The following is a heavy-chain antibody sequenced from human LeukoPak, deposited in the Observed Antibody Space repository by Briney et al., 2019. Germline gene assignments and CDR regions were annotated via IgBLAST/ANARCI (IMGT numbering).Heavy chain of an antibody. D-gene: IGHD6-13*01. Sequence: GGSLRLSGAGSGFTFSSYAMHWVRQAPGKGLEWVAVISYDGSNKYYADSVKGRFTISRDNSKNTLYLQMNSLRAEDTAVYYCARKIAAADYWGQGTLVTVSS. CDR3: ARKIAAADY. V-gene: IGHV3-30-3*01. CDR1: GFTFSSYA. J-gene: IGHJ4*02. CDR2: ISYDGSNK.